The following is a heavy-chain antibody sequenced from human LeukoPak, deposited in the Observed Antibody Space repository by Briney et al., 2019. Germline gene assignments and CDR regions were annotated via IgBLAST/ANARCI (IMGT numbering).Heavy chain of an antibody. CDR1: GGSISSYY. CDR2: IYYSGST. V-gene: IGHV4-59*08. Sequence: PSETLSLTCTVSGGSISSYYWSWIRQPPGKGLEWIGYIYYSGSTNYNPSLKSRVTISVDTSKSQFSLKLSSVTAADTAVYYCARLFGWFPYYYYYGMDVWGQGTTVTVSS. CDR3: ARLFGWFPYYYYYGMDV. J-gene: IGHJ6*02. D-gene: IGHD3-9*01.